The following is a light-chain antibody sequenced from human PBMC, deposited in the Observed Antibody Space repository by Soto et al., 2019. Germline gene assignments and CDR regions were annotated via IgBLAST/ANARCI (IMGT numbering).Light chain of an antibody. J-gene: IGKJ1*01. CDR3: QQYNSYSPWT. Sequence: DIQMTQSPSTLSGSVGDRVTITCRASQTISSWLAWYQQKPGKAPKLLIYKASTLKSGVPSRFSGSGSGTEFTLTISSLQPDDFAPYYCQQYNSYSPWTFGQGTK. CDR1: QTISSW. V-gene: IGKV1-5*03. CDR2: KAS.